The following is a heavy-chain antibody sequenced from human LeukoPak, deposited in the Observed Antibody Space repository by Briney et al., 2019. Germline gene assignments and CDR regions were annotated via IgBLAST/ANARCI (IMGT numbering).Heavy chain of an antibody. CDR1: GFSFSTYY. CDR3: ARDGLRSWAFDF. Sequence: GGSLRLSCAASGFSFSTYYMSWVRQAPGKGLEWVANIKQDGSEKYYVDSVKGRFTISRDNAKNSLYLQMNSLRAEDTAVYYCARDGLRSWAFDFWGQGTMVTVSS. CDR2: IKQDGSEK. J-gene: IGHJ3*01. V-gene: IGHV3-7*04. D-gene: IGHD3/OR15-3a*01.